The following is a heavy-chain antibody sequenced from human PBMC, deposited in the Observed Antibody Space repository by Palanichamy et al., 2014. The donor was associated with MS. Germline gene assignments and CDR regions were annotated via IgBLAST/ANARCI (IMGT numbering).Heavy chain of an antibody. J-gene: IGHJ4*02. CDR3: ARALQETDCSSSHCYSKRPDN. CDR2: INNDGSST. Sequence: EVQLVESGGDLVQPGGSLRLSCAASGFTFSRYWMHWVRQAPGKGLVWVSRINNDGSSTRYADPVKGRFTISRDNAKNTLYLQMNNLRDEDTAVYYCARALQETDCSSSHCYSKRPDNWGQGTLVTVSS. D-gene: IGHD2-2*02. V-gene: IGHV3-74*01. CDR1: GFTFSRYW.